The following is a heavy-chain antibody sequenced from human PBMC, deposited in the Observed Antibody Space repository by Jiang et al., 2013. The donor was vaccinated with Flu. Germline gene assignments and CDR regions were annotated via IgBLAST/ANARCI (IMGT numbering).Heavy chain of an antibody. CDR2: GST. V-gene: IGHV4-34*01. Sequence: GSTNYNRPSRVESPYPVDTSKNQFSLKLSSVTAADTAVYYCARVMITFGGVNMIDYWGQGTLVTVSS. CDR3: ARVMITFGGVNMIDY. D-gene: IGHD3-16*01. J-gene: IGHJ4*02.